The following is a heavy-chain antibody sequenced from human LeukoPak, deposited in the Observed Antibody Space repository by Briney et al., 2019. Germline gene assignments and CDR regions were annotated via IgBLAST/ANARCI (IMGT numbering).Heavy chain of an antibody. Sequence: GGSLRLSCAASGFTFSSYWMHWVRQAPGKGLVWVSRIKSDGSSTSYADSVKGRFTISRDNAKNTLYLQMNGLRVEDTAVYYCVVWGEDRSGHRFDFWGQGTLVTVSS. J-gene: IGHJ4*02. CDR3: VVWGEDRSGHRFDF. CDR2: IKSDGSST. D-gene: IGHD3-22*01. V-gene: IGHV3-74*01. CDR1: GFTFSSYW.